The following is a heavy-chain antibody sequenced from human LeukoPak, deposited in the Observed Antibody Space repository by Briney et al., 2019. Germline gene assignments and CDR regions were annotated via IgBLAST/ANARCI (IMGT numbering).Heavy chain of an antibody. CDR3: ARERSQYSSSLGAVDV. CDR2: ISGSGGST. D-gene: IGHD6-13*01. CDR1: GFTFSSYA. V-gene: IGHV3-23*01. J-gene: IGHJ6*02. Sequence: GGSLRLSCAASGFTFSSYAMSWVRQAPGKGLEWVSAISGSGGSTYYADSMKGRFTISRDNSKNTLYLQMNSLRAEDTAVYYCARERSQYSSSLGAVDVWGQGTTVTVSS.